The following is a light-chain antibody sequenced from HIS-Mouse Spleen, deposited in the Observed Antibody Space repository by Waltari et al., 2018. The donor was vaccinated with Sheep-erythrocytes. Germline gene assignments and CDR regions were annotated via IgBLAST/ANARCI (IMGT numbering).Light chain of an antibody. CDR2: DVS. J-gene: IGLJ1*01. CDR1: SSDVGGYNY. CDR3: CSYAGSYNHV. V-gene: IGLV2-11*01. Sequence: QSALTQPRSASGSPGQSVTISCTGTSSDVGGYNYVSWYQQHPGKAPKPMIYDVSKRPSGVPDRCSGSKSGTTASLTISGLQAEDEADYYCCSYAGSYNHVFATGTKVTVL.